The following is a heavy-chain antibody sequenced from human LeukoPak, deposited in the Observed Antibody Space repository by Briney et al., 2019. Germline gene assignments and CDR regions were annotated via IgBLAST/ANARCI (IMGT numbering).Heavy chain of an antibody. Sequence: GASVKVSCKASGYTFTSYDINWVRQATGQGLEWMGWMNPNSGNTGYAQKFQGRVTMTRNTSISTAYMELSSLRSEDTAVYYCARGSEYYYDSSVVSNTGTRSHNYYYYYMDVWGKGTTVTVSS. CDR1: GYTFTSYD. D-gene: IGHD3-22*01. CDR2: MNPNSGNT. J-gene: IGHJ6*03. V-gene: IGHV1-8*01. CDR3: ARGSEYYYDSSVVSNTGTRSHNYYYYYMDV.